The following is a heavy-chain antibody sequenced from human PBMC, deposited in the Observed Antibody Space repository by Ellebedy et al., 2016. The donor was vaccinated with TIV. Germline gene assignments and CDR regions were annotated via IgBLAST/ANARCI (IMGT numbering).Heavy chain of an antibody. J-gene: IGHJ4*02. Sequence: GGSLRLSXAASGFAFSAYAMNWVRQAPGKGLEWISYISYNSENTHYVDSVKGRFIISRDNAKNSVYLQMNGLRAEDTAIYYCAKPARTDATDFWGQGTLVTVSS. CDR1: GFAFSAYA. V-gene: IGHV3-48*04. CDR2: ISYNSENT. D-gene: IGHD4-17*01. CDR3: AKPARTDATDF.